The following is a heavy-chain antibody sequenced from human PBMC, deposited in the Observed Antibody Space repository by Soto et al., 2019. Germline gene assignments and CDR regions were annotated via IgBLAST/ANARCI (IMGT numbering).Heavy chain of an antibody. CDR2: ISPDSGDT. J-gene: IGHJ4*02. V-gene: IGHV1-2*02. Sequence: QVQLVQSGAEVKKPGASVKVSCKASGYTFTGYYIHWVRQAPGQGLEWMGWISPDSGDTNCAQKFQGRLTMTRDTSISTAYMELSRLIPDDTAVYYCARALKSGGGYWGQGTLVTVSS. D-gene: IGHD3-10*01. CDR3: ARALKSGGGY. CDR1: GYTFTGYY.